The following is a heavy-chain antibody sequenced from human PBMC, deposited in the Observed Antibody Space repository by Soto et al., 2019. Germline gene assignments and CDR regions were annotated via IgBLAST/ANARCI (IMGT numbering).Heavy chain of an antibody. J-gene: IGHJ4*02. CDR1: GFTFTSSA. D-gene: IGHD2-2*01. V-gene: IGHV1-58*02. CDR3: ASGYCSSTSCPLDY. Sequence: QMQRVQSGPEVKKPGTSVKVSCKASGFTFTSSARQWVRQARGQRLEWIGWIVVGSGNTNYAQKFQERVTITRDMSTSTAFMELSSLRSEDTAVYYCASGYCSSTSCPLDYWGQGTLVTVSS. CDR2: IVVGSGNT.